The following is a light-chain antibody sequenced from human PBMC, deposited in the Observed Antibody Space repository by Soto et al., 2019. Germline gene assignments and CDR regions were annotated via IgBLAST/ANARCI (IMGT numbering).Light chain of an antibody. CDR3: QQRYRWPPIT. CDR1: QSINSY. Sequence: EIVLTQSPGPLSLSPGERATLSCRASQSINSYLGWYQQKPGQAPRLLIYGASSRATGIPDRFSGSGSGTDFTLTISSLEPEDFAVYYCQQRYRWPPITFGQGTRLEIK. V-gene: IGKV3-11*01. CDR2: GAS. J-gene: IGKJ5*01.